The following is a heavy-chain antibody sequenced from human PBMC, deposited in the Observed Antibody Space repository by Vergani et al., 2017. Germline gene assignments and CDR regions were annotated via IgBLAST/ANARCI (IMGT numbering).Heavy chain of an antibody. CDR1: GGSISSGGYY. CDR2: IYYSGST. CDR3: ARDRGFNGPSFDY. J-gene: IGHJ4*02. D-gene: IGHD3-10*01. Sequence: QVQLQESGPGLVKPSETLSLTCTVSGGSISSGGYYWSWIRPHPGKGLEWIGYIYYSGSTYYNPSLKSRVTISVDTSKNQVSLKLRSVTAADTAVYYCARDRGFNGPSFDYWGQGTLVTVSS. V-gene: IGHV4-31*03.